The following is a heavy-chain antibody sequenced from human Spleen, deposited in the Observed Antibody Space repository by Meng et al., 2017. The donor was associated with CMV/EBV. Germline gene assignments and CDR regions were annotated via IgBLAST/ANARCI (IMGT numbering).Heavy chain of an antibody. CDR3: ARNVDYDTGDY. CDR1: GYSFTSYW. Sequence: GESLKISCKTSGYSFTSYWVGWVRQMSGKGLEWVAMIYPGDSETRYSPSFQGQVTISADRSISTAYLQWSSLKASDTALYYCARNVDYDTGDYWGQGTLVTVSS. D-gene: IGHD3-16*01. J-gene: IGHJ4*02. CDR2: IYPGDSET. V-gene: IGHV5-51*01.